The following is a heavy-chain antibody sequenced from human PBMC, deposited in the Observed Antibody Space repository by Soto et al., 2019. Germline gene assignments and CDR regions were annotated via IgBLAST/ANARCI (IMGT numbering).Heavy chain of an antibody. Sequence: PSQTLSLTCAISGYSVSGNSAAWNWIRQSPSRGLEWLGRTYYRSRWYNDYAVSVKSRITVTPDTSKNQFSLHLNSVTPEEPAVYYFARDFPYYGSSDSYLAYWGQGALVTVSS. D-gene: IGHD1-26*01. CDR3: ARDFPYYGSSDSYLAY. CDR2: TYYRSRWYN. CDR1: GYSVSGNSAA. J-gene: IGHJ4*02. V-gene: IGHV6-1*01.